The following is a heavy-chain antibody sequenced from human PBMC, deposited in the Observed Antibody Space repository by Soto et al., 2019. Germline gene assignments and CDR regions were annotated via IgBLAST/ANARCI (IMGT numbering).Heavy chain of an antibody. CDR2: ISAYHGNT. D-gene: IGHD2-2*01. Sequence: QVQLVQSGAEVKKPGASVKVSCKASGYTFTSYGISWVRQAPGQGLEWMGWISAYHGNTNYAQKLQGRVTMTTDTSTSTAYMEVRSLRSDDTVVYYCARQGYCSSTSCHYNWFDPWGQGTLVTVSS. CDR1: GYTFTSYG. J-gene: IGHJ5*02. V-gene: IGHV1-18*01. CDR3: ARQGYCSSTSCHYNWFDP.